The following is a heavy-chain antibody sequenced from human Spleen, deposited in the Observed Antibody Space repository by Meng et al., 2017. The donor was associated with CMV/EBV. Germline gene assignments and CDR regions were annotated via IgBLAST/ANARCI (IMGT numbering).Heavy chain of an antibody. V-gene: IGHV1-2*02. CDR1: GYTFTGYY. D-gene: IGHD2-8*02. CDR3: ARNRGTGDTWEAFDI. J-gene: IGHJ3*02. Sequence: ASVKVSCKASGYTFTGYYIHWVRQAPGQGLEWMGWINTHSGVAYSAQKFQGRVTMTRDTSISTAYMDLSRLTSDDTAVYYCARNRGTGDTWEAFDIWGQGTMVTVSS. CDR2: INTHSGVA.